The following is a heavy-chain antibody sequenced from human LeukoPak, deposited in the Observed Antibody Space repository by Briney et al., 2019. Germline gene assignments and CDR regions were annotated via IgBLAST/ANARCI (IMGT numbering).Heavy chain of an antibody. V-gene: IGHV4-30-4*01. J-gene: IGHJ3*02. CDR3: AREVGGSYYDHDAFDI. CDR2: IYYSGST. CDR1: GGSISSGDYY. Sequence: PSQTLSLTCTVSGGSISSGDYYWSWIRQPPGKGLEWIGYIYYSGSTYYNPSLKSRVTISVDTSKNQFSLKLSSVTAADTAVYYCAREVGGSYYDHDAFDIWGQGTMVTVSS. D-gene: IGHD1-26*01.